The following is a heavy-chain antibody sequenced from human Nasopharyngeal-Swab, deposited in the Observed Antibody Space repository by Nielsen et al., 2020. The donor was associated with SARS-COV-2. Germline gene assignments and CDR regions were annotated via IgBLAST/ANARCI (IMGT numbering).Heavy chain of an antibody. D-gene: IGHD3-10*01. CDR3: AMGSSGTTGEGY. CDR1: GFTLCTPA. J-gene: IGHJ4*02. CDR2: VSESGDVT. V-gene: IGHV3-23*01. Sequence: GESLKISCVGSGFTLCTPAITWVRQAPGKGLEWVSSVSESGDVTYYADSVKGRFTISRDNSKNTLYLQMNSLRAEDTAVYYCAMGSSGTTGEGYWGQGALVTVSS.